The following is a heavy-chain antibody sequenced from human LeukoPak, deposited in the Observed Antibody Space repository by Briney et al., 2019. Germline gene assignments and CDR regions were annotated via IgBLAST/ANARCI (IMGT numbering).Heavy chain of an antibody. J-gene: IGHJ4*02. Sequence: GESLKISCKGSGYSFTSYWIGWVRQMPGKGLEWMGIIYPGDSDTRYSPSFQGQVTISADKSISTAYLQWSSLKASDTATYYCARGTYYDFWSGYTCPDYWGQGTLVTVSS. V-gene: IGHV5-51*01. CDR2: IYPGDSDT. CDR1: GYSFTSYW. D-gene: IGHD3-3*01. CDR3: ARGTYYDFWSGYTCPDY.